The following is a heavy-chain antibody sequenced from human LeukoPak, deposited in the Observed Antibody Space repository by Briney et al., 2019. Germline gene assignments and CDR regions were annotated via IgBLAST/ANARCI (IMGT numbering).Heavy chain of an antibody. D-gene: IGHD3-22*01. CDR2: INGDGSST. CDR1: GFTFSNNW. Sequence: PGGSLRLSCAASGFTFSNNWMHWVRQAPGKGLVWVSRINGDGSSTDYADSVKGRFTISRDNAKNSLYLQMNSLRAEDTAVYYCARDYAEYTYYYDSSGQGFDYWGQGTLVTVSS. V-gene: IGHV3-74*01. J-gene: IGHJ4*02. CDR3: ARDYAEYTYYYDSSGQGFDY.